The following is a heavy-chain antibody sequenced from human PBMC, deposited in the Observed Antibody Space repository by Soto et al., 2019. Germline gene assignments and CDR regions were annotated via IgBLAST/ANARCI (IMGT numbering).Heavy chain of an antibody. CDR2: FESGGSI. Sequence: EVQLVETGGGLIQPGGSLRLSCAASGFSVRTNYMSWVRQSPGKGLEWVSVFESGGSIYYADSMKGRFIISRDYAKNTVYLQMNSLRAEDTAVYYCVRAGVTPDFFDYWGQGTLVTVSS. V-gene: IGHV3-53*02. CDR1: GFSVRTNY. J-gene: IGHJ4*02. CDR3: VRAGVTPDFFDY. D-gene: IGHD2-21*02.